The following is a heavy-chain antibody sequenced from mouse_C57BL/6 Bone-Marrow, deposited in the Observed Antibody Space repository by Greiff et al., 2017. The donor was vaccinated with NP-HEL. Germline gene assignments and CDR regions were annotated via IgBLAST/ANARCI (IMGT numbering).Heavy chain of an antibody. V-gene: IGHV5-2*01. CDR2: INSDGGST. Sequence: EVQVLESGGGLVQPGESLKLSCESYEYEFPSHDMSWVRKTPEKRLELVAAINSDGGSTYYPDTMERRFIISRDNTKKTRYLQMSSLRSEDAALYYCARLGDYYAMDYWGQGTSVTVSS. D-gene: IGHD3-1*01. J-gene: IGHJ4*01. CDR3: ARLGDYYAMDY. CDR1: EYEFPSHD.